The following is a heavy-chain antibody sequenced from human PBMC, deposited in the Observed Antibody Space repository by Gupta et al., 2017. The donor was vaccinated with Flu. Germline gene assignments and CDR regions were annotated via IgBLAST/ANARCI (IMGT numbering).Heavy chain of an antibody. Sequence: QAPGSGREWVAVISSAGHNKYYADSVKGGFTISRDNSKNTLYLERNSLRAEGTSVYYCARGSSGSSYSAAADWGQGTLVTVSS. CDR3: ARGSSGSSYSAAAD. V-gene: IGHV3-30-3*01. D-gene: IGHD2-15*01. J-gene: IGHJ4*02. CDR2: ISSAGHNK.